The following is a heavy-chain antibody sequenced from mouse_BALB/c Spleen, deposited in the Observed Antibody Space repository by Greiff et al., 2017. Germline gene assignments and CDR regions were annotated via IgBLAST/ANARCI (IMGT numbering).Heavy chain of an antibody. CDR3: ARDQGDY. Sequence: DVMLVESGGGLVKPGGSLKLSCAASGFTFSDYYMYWVRQTPEKRLEWVATISDGGSYTYYPDSVKGRFTISRDNVKNNLYLQMSSLKSEDTAMYYCARDQGDYWGQGTSVTVSS. D-gene: IGHD3-2*02. J-gene: IGHJ4*01. CDR1: GFTFSDYY. CDR2: ISDGGSYT. V-gene: IGHV5-4*02.